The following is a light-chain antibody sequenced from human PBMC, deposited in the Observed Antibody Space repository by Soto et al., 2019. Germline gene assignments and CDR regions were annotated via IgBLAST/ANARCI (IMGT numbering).Light chain of an antibody. J-gene: IGKJ1*01. Sequence: EIVMTQSPATLSVSPGERATLSCRASQSVSSNLAWYQRKPGQAPRLLIYGASTRATGIPDRFSGSGSGTEFPLTISSLQSEDFAVYYCQQYNNWPWTFGQGTKVEIK. CDR2: GAS. V-gene: IGKV3-15*01. CDR1: QSVSSN. CDR3: QQYNNWPWT.